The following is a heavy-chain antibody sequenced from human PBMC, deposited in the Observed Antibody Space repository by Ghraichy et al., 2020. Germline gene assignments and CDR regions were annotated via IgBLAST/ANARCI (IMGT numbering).Heavy chain of an antibody. CDR2: ISGSGGST. CDR3: ASFRQGYCSSTSCSIDY. D-gene: IGHD2-2*01. V-gene: IGHV3-23*01. J-gene: IGHJ4*02. CDR1: GFTFSSYA. Sequence: GGSLRLSCAASGFTFSSYAMSWVRQAPGKGLEWVSAISGSGGSTYYADSVKGRFTISRDNSKNTLYLQMNSLRAEDTAVYYCASFRQGYCSSTSCSIDYWGQGTLVTVSS.